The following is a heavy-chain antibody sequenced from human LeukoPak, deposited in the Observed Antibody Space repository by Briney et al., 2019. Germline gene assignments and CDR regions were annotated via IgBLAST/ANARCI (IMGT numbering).Heavy chain of an antibody. V-gene: IGHV4-39*01. CDR1: GFTFSSHGMN. J-gene: IGHJ4*02. Sequence: TGGSLRLSCAASGFTFSSHGMNWVRQPPGKGLEWIGSIYYSGSTYYNPSLKSRVTISVDTSKNQFSLKLSSVTAADTAVYYCARHTIYYDSSGYFDYWGQGTLVTVSS. D-gene: IGHD3-22*01. CDR3: ARHTIYYDSSGYFDY. CDR2: IYYSGST.